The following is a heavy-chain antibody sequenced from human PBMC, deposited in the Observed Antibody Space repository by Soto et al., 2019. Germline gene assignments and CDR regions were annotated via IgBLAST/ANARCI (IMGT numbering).Heavy chain of an antibody. Sequence: QVQLVQSGAELKKPGASVKVSCKASGYTFSNYDMNWVRQATGQGPEWIGWVNPNNGDTGYAQKFQGRVTLTTDISTPTANMVLTSLRSEYTAIYYCAKVSRKGSAIDFDYWGQGTLITVSS. CDR2: VNPNNGDT. V-gene: IGHV1-8*01. J-gene: IGHJ4*02. CDR3: AKVSRKGSAIDFDY. D-gene: IGHD3-10*01. CDR1: GYTFSNYD.